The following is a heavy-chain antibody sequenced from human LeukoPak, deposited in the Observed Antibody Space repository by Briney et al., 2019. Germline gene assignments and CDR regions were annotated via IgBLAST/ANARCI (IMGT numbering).Heavy chain of an antibody. Sequence: TLSLTCTVSGGSISSGGYYWSWIRQHPGKGLEWIGYIYYSGSTYYNPSLKCRVTISVDTSKNQFSLKLSSVTAADTAVYYCARAPNDSPYYFDYWGQGTLITVSS. V-gene: IGHV4-31*03. CDR2: IYYSGST. J-gene: IGHJ4*02. CDR3: ARAPNDSPYYFDY. D-gene: IGHD3-3*01. CDR1: GGSISSGGYY.